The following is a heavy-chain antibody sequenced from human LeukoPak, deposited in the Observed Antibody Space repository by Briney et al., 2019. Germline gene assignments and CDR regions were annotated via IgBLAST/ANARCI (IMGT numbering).Heavy chain of an antibody. V-gene: IGHV3-23*01. D-gene: IGHD3-22*01. CDR2: LSGSGGST. CDR1: GFTFNNYA. CDR3: AKGDSTYYYDSSGYM. Sequence: GVSLRLSCAASGFTFNNYAMSWVRGAPGKALEGGSDLSGSGGSTDYADSVKGRFTISRDNSKNTLYLQMNSLRAEDTAVYYCAKGDSTYYYDSSGYMWGQGTLVTVSS. J-gene: IGHJ4*02.